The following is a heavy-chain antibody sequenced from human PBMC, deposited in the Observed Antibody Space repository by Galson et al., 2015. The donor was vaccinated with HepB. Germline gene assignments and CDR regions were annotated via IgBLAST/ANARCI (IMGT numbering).Heavy chain of an antibody. D-gene: IGHD3-3*01. J-gene: IGHJ5*02. CDR3: AKILEVTSDL. CDR1: GFTFSTYH. V-gene: IGHV3-23*01. Sequence: SLRLSCAASGFTFSTYHMSWVRQAPGKGLEWVSTLGASGTTTYYADSVKGRFTISRDKSKNTLFLQMNSLRADDTAIYYCAKILEVTSDLWGQGTLVTVSS. CDR2: LGASGTTT.